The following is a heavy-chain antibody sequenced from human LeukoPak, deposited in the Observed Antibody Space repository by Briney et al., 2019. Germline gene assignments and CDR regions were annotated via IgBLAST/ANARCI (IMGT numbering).Heavy chain of an antibody. D-gene: IGHD6-19*01. V-gene: IGHV4-59*08. J-gene: IGHJ4*02. CDR2: IYNAKNT. Sequence: SETLSLTCSASGASTSSRYWSWIRQFPGGTLEWIGHIYNAKNTKYNPSLTSRVTISVDTSRNQFSLSLTSLTAADTAIYYCARTTGWPGFDFWGPGALVTVSS. CDR3: ARTTGWPGFDF. CDR1: GASTSSRY.